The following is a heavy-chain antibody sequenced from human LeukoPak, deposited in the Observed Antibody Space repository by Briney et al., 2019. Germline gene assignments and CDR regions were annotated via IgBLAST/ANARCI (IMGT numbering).Heavy chain of an antibody. D-gene: IGHD3-22*01. CDR3: AKGQRGSYYDSSGYTDY. J-gene: IGHJ4*02. CDR1: GITVSDNY. Sequence: GGSLRLSCAASGITVSDNYMSWVRQTPGKGLEWVSTLYPAGDTYFADSVRGRFTISRDISRNTVYLQMGSLRAEDTAVYYCAKGQRGSYYDSSGYTDYWGQGTLVTVSS. CDR2: LYPAGDT. V-gene: IGHV3-53*01.